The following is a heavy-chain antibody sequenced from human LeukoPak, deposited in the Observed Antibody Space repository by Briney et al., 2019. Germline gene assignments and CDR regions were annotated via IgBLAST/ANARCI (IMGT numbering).Heavy chain of an antibody. J-gene: IGHJ4*02. D-gene: IGHD3-10*01. Sequence: SETLSLTCAVYGGPFSGYYWSWIRQPPGKGLEWIGEINHSGSTNYNPSLKSRVTISVDTSKNQFSLKLSSVTAADTDVYYCARLGGSGSEAYWGQGTLVTVSS. CDR3: ARLGGSGSEAY. CDR2: INHSGST. CDR1: GGPFSGYY. V-gene: IGHV4-34*01.